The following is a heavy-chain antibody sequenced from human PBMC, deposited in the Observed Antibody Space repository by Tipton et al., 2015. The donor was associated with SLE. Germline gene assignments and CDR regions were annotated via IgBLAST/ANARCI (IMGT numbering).Heavy chain of an antibody. D-gene: IGHD3-16*01. CDR1: GGSISSYY. CDR2: IYYSGST. V-gene: IGHV4-59*12. Sequence: TLSLTCTVSGGSISSYYWSWIRQPPGKGLEWIGYIYYSGSTYYNPSLKSRVTISVDRSKNQFSLKLSSVTAADTAVYYCAREGGRAGGAFDIWGQGTMVTVSS. J-gene: IGHJ3*02. CDR3: AREGGRAGGAFDI.